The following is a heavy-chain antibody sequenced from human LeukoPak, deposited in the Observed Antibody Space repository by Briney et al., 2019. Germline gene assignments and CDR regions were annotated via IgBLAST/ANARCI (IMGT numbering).Heavy chain of an antibody. Sequence: PGGSLRLSCAASGFILNDYGMHWVRQAPGKGLEWVADIWFDKNQHFADSVKGRFTISRDNSKNTLYLQMNSLRTEDTAVYHCAKITAAGGWFDYWGQGTLVTVSS. V-gene: IGHV3-33*06. D-gene: IGHD6-13*01. J-gene: IGHJ5*01. CDR2: IWFDKNQ. CDR3: AKITAAGGWFDY. CDR1: GFILNDYG.